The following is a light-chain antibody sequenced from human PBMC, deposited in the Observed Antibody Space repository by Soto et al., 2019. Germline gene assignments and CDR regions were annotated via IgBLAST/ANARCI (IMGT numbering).Light chain of an antibody. CDR2: ATS. CDR1: QSVGRY. J-gene: IGKJ1*01. CDR3: VRRSVWPWT. V-gene: IGKV3-11*01. Sequence: EIVLTQSPATLSLSPGERGTLSCRASQSVGRYLALYQHKPGQPPRLLIYATSNRAPGTPGRFGGSGSATAFTLTISSLAHEDFAVEYCVRRSVWPWTVGQGTKVEVK.